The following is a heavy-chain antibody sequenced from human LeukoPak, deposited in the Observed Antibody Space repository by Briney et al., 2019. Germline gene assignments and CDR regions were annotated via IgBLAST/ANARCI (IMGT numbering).Heavy chain of an antibody. CDR1: GFTFSDHY. J-gene: IGHJ4*02. V-gene: IGHV3-69-1*01. D-gene: IGHD5-18*01. CDR2: ISSSYI. Sequence: GGSLRLSCAASGFTFSDHYMDWVRQAPGKGLEWVSSISSSYIYYADSVKGRFTISRDNAKNSLYLQMNSLRAEDTAVYYCAREYGDTAMAPAHFDYWGQGTLVTVSS. CDR3: AREYGDTAMAPAHFDY.